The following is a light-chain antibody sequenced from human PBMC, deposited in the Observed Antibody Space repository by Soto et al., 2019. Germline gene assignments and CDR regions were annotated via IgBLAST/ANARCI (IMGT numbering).Light chain of an antibody. V-gene: IGKV1-33*01. J-gene: IGKJ4*01. CDR2: DAS. CDR3: QQYYNLPLP. CDR1: QDISNY. Sequence: DIQMTQSPSSLSASVGDRVTITCQASQDISNYLNWYQQKPGKAPKLLIYDASILATGVPSRFSGSGSGTDFTVTNSSLHPEDIATDYGQQYYNLPLPFGGGTKVESK.